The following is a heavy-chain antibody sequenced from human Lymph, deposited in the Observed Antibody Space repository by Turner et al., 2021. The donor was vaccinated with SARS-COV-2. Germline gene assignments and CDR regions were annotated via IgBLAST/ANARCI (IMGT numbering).Heavy chain of an antibody. D-gene: IGHD6-13*01. CDR1: GIIVSRNY. V-gene: IGHV3-53*02. CDR2: IYSGGTT. J-gene: IGHJ6*02. CDR3: ARDLGTYGMDV. Sequence: EVQLVETGGGLIQPGGSLRLSCAASGIIVSRNYMNWVRQAPGKGLEWVSVIYSGGTTYYADSVKGRFTISRDNSKITLYLQMNSLRVEDTAVYYCARDLGTYGMDVWGQGTTVTVSS.